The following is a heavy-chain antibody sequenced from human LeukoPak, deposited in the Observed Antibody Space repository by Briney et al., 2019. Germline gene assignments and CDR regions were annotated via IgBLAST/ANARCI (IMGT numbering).Heavy chain of an antibody. V-gene: IGHV3-7*01. D-gene: IGHD3-3*01. CDR1: GFTFSTYS. CDR2: IKNDGSEK. CDR3: ATDRGWRTSGYYLYYFEY. J-gene: IGHJ4*02. Sequence: GGSLRLSCAASGFTFSTYSMSWVRQAPGKGLEWVASIKNDGSEKYYVDSVRGRYTISRDNTKNSLYLQMSSLRAEDTAVYYCATDRGWRTSGYYLYYFEYWGQGTLVTFSS.